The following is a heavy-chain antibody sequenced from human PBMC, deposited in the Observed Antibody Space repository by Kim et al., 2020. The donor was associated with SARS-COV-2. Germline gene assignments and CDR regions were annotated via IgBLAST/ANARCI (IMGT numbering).Heavy chain of an antibody. Sequence: SETLSLTCTVSGGSISSGSYYWSWIRQPAGKGLEWIGRIYTSGSTNYNPSLKSRVTISVDTSKNQFSLKLSSVTAADTAVYYCARTSRIRVVVVTTKSPDAFDIWGQGTMVTVSS. CDR1: GGSISSGSYY. J-gene: IGHJ3*02. D-gene: IGHD3-22*01. V-gene: IGHV4-61*02. CDR2: IYTSGST. CDR3: ARTSRIRVVVVTTKSPDAFDI.